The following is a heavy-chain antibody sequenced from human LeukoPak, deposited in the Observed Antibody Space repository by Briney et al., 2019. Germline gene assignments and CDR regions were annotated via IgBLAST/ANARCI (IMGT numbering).Heavy chain of an antibody. CDR3: ARDVASSGYYWD. D-gene: IGHD3-22*01. J-gene: IGHJ4*02. V-gene: IGHV1-46*01. CDR2: INPSGGSA. Sequence: ASVKVSCKASGYTFTSYYMHWVRQAPGQGLEWMGIINPSGGSASYAQKFQGRVTMTRDTSTSTVYMEVSSLRSEVTAVYYCARDVASSGYYWDWGQGTLVTVSS. CDR1: GYTFTSYY.